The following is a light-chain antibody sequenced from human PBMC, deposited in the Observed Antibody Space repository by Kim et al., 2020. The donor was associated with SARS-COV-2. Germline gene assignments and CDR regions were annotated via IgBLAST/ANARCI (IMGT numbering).Light chain of an antibody. Sequence: QSVLTQSPSVSEAPRQRVTISCSGSSSNIGNNAVNWYQQLPGKAPKLLIYYDDLLPSGVSGRFSGSKSGTSASLAISGLQSEDEADYYCATWDDRLNGPVFGGGTQLTVL. V-gene: IGLV1-36*01. CDR2: YDD. CDR1: SSNIGNNA. CDR3: ATWDDRLNGPV. J-gene: IGLJ3*02.